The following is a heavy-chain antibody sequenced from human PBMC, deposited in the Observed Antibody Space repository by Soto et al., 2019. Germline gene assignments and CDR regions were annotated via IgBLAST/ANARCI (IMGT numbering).Heavy chain of an antibody. V-gene: IGHV4-61*01. J-gene: IGHJ5*02. CDR1: VDSGSSGNYY. CDR2: IYFTGNT. CDR3: GRVPVDTYMIYWSDP. D-gene: IGHD3-16*01. Sequence: PSETLSLTGTVSVDSGSSGNYYWSWILQPPGKGLEWIGSIYFTGNTNYNPSLKSRLTMSIDTSRNLFSLRLGSVTAADTAVYYCGRVPVDTYMIYWSDPWGQGTLVTVSS.